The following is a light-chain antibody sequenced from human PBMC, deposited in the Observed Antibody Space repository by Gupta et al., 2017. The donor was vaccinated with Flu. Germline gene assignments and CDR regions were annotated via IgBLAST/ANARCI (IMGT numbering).Light chain of an antibody. V-gene: IGKV3-11*01. CDR2: DSD. J-gene: IGKJ4*01. CDR3: QQRTKWRLT. Sequence: VLTQSPAIVSLSPGDSATLSCRASQSVGSFLAWFQQRPGQSPRLLIYDSDKRATGIPGRFRGSGSGTDFTLTINDLEPEDFAVYYCQQRTKWRLTFGGGTKVEFK. CDR1: QSVGSF.